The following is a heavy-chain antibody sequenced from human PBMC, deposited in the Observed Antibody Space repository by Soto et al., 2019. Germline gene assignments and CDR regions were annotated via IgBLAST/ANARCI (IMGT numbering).Heavy chain of an antibody. D-gene: IGHD3-22*01. CDR3: ARGDYYDTSGPFSDAFDI. CDR2: IKPDGSEK. V-gene: IGHV3-7*04. Sequence: PGGSLRLSCAASGFTFRSYGMSWVRQAPGKGLEWVANIKPDGSEKWYVDSVKGRFTISRDNAKNSLYLQMNSLRAEDTAVYYCARGDYYDTSGPFSDAFDIWGQGTMVTVSS. J-gene: IGHJ3*02. CDR1: GFTFRSYG.